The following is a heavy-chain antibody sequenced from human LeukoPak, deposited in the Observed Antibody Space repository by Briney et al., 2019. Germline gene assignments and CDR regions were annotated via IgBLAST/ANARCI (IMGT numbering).Heavy chain of an antibody. Sequence: SQTLSLTCTVSGGSISSGDYYWSWIRQPPGTGLEWIGYIYYSGSTYYNPSLKSRVTISVDTSKNQFSLKLSSVTAADTAVYYCARGGRWVGYDILTGSHAFDIWGQGTMVTVSS. CDR2: IYYSGST. J-gene: IGHJ3*02. D-gene: IGHD3-9*01. CDR1: GGSISSGDYY. V-gene: IGHV4-30-4*01. CDR3: ARGGRWVGYDILTGSHAFDI.